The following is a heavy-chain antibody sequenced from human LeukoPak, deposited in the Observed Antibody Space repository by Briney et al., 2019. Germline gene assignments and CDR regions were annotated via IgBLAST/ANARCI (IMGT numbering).Heavy chain of an antibody. CDR3: ARIAAAGTPTEYFQH. CDR1: GGSISSSSHY. J-gene: IGHJ1*01. V-gene: IGHV4-39*01. CDR2: IYYSGST. D-gene: IGHD6-13*01. Sequence: SETLSLTCTVSGGSISSSSHYWGWIRQPPGKGLEWIGSIYYSGSTYYNPSLKSRVTISVDTSKNQFSLKLSSVTAADTAVYYCARIAAAGTPTEYFQHWGQGTLVTVSS.